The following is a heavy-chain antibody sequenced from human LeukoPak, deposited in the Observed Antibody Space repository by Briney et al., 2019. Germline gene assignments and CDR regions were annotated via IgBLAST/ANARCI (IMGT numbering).Heavy chain of an antibody. CDR1: GYSISSGYY. V-gene: IGHV4-38-2*02. D-gene: IGHD6-13*01. CDR2: MYYTGST. Sequence: SETLSLTCTVSGYSISSGYYWDWIRQPPGKGLEWIGSMYYTGSTYYNPSLKTRVTISVDTSKNQFSLKLTSVTAADTAAYYCARVRAAAIPYYFDYWGQGTLVTVSS. CDR3: ARVRAAAIPYYFDY. J-gene: IGHJ4*02.